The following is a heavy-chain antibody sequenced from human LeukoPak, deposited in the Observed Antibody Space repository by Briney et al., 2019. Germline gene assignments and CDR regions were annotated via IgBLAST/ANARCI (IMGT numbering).Heavy chain of an antibody. CDR3: AKDQSPYYYDSSGLNWFDP. V-gene: IGHV3-74*01. Sequence: GGSLRLSCAASGFTFSSYWMHWVRQAPGKGPVWVSRINGDGSNINYADSVKGRFTISRDNAKNSLYLQMNSLRAEDTALYYCAKDQSPYYYDSSGLNWFDPWGQGTLVTVSS. J-gene: IGHJ5*02. D-gene: IGHD3-22*01. CDR1: GFTFSSYW. CDR2: INGDGSNI.